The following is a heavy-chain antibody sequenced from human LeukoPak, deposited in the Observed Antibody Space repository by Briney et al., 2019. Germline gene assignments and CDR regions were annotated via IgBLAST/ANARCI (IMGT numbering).Heavy chain of an antibody. D-gene: IGHD2-15*01. Sequence: SETLSLTCTVSGGSISSYYWSWIRQPAGKGLEWIGRIYTSGSTNYNPSLKSRVTVSVDTSKNQFSLKLSSVTAADTAVYYCAREDCSGGSCYSGYWGQGTLVTVSS. V-gene: IGHV4-4*07. CDR2: IYTSGST. CDR1: GGSISSYY. CDR3: AREDCSGGSCYSGY. J-gene: IGHJ4*02.